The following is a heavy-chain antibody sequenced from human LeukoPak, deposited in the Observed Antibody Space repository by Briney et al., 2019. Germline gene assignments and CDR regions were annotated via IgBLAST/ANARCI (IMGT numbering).Heavy chain of an antibody. CDR3: ARVNSWTEEPDTGFDY. CDR1: GDTVSNKRSA. CDR2: TYYRSKWYN. Sequence: SQTLSFTCAISGDTVSNKRSAWNWIRQSPSRGLEWLGRTYYRSKWYNDYAVSVKSRITINPDTSKNQFSLQLNSVSPEDTAVYYCARVNSWTEEPDTGFDYWGQGILVTVSS. D-gene: IGHD1-14*01. J-gene: IGHJ4*02. V-gene: IGHV6-1*01.